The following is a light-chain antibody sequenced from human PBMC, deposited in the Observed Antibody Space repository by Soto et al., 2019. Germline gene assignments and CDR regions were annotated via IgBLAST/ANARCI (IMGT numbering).Light chain of an antibody. V-gene: IGKV1-39*01. Sequence: DIQMTQSPSSLSASVGDRVTITCRASQSISNYLNWYQQKPGKAPNLLIYDASSLVSGVPSRFSGSGSGTDFTLTISSLQPEDFSIYYCQQSDSTPYTFGQGTKVEIK. CDR3: QQSDSTPYT. CDR2: DAS. J-gene: IGKJ2*01. CDR1: QSISNY.